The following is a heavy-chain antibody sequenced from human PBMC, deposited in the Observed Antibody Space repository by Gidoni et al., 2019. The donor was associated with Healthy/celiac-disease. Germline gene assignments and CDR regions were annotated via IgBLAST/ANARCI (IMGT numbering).Heavy chain of an antibody. CDR1: GFTFDDYG. D-gene: IGHD3-16*02. V-gene: IGHV3-20*04. Sequence: EVQLVESGGGVVRPGGSLRLSCAASGFTFDDYGMSWVRQAPGKGLEWVSGINWNGGSTGYADSVKGRFTISRDNAKNSLYLQMNSLRAEDTALYYCARDNDYVWGSYRSYYFDYWGQGTLVTVSS. CDR2: INWNGGST. J-gene: IGHJ4*02. CDR3: ARDNDYVWGSYRSYYFDY.